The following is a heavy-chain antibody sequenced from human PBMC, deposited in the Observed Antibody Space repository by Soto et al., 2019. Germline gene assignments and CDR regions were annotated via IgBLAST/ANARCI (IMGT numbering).Heavy chain of an antibody. CDR1: GYTFTNYD. CDR3: ARGGTAHYDFWSDHRGDWLAS. J-gene: IGHJ5*01. D-gene: IGHD3-3*01. Sequence: QVQLLQSGAEVKRPGASVKVSCRASGYTFTNYDVSWVRQAAGQGFEWMGWLSPATGKTKTTYLPHFRDRVRMTWDTSVGTPYLEVLDLTSDDTAVYYCARGGTAHYDFWSDHRGDWLASWGQGTLVTVSS. V-gene: IGHV1-8*01. CDR2: LSPATGKTKT.